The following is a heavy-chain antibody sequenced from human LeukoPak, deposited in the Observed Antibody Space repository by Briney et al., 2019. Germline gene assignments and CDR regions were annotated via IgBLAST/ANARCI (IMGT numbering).Heavy chain of an antibody. CDR2: IYFSGTT. Sequence: SETLSLTCTVSRGSITTADYYWAWVRQPPGEGLEWPGIIYFSGTTYFNPCLETRLALSIDPSKHKFSLKVSSVKTSHTAVYFCAMTSSWYAGAWFAGWGQASLVTVSS. D-gene: IGHD6-13*01. CDR1: RGSITTADYY. CDR3: AMTSSWYAGAWFAG. V-gene: IGHV4-39*01. J-gene: IGHJ4*02.